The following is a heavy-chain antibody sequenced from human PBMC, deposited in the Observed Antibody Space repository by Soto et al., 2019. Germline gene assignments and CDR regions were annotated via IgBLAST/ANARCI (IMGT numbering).Heavy chain of an antibody. D-gene: IGHD3-10*01. CDR2: VTVTGGST. CDR3: AGQRSPEGWVDP. J-gene: IGHJ5*02. CDR1: AISFNTYG. V-gene: IGHV3-23*01. Sequence: PGGSLRLSCAASAISFNTYGVTWVRQAPGKGLEWVSTVTVTGGSTYYADSVKGRFTISRDRSNYTVSLLLNSLRVEDTAIYYCAGQRSPEGWVDPWGQGTLVTVSS.